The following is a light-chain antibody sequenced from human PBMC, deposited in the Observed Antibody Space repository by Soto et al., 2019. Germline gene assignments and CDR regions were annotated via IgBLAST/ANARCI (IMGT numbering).Light chain of an antibody. V-gene: IGKV1-33*01. CDR2: DAS. J-gene: IGKJ5*01. CDR1: QDISNY. Sequence: DIQMTQSPSSLSASVGDRVTFTCQASQDISNYLTWFQQKPGKPPKLLIYDASYLETGVPSRFSGSGSGTDFTFTIDRLQSDDFATYYCQHSSSDLITFGQGTRLEIK. CDR3: QHSSSDLIT.